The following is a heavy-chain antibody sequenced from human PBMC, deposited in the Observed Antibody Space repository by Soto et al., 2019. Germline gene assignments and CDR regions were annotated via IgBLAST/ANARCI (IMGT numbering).Heavy chain of an antibody. V-gene: IGHV4-39*01. J-gene: IGHJ4*02. D-gene: IGHD2-8*01. Sequence: PSETLSLTCTLSTDSMRSRLYFWGWIRQPPGKGLEWIGNIYNSGQTYYNPSLKSRVSISVDTSKNQFYLQLSSVDAADTAVYYCARNGAADRPLSCFGSWGQGSLVTV. CDR2: IYNSGQT. CDR3: ARNGAADRPLSCFGS. CDR1: TDSMRSRLYF.